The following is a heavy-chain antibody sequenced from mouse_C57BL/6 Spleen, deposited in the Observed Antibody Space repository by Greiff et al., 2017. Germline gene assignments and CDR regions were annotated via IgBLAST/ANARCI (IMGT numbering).Heavy chain of an antibody. CDR1: GFTFSSYA. CDR2: ISDGGSYT. D-gene: IGHD1-1*01. Sequence: EVKLMESGGGLVKPGGSLKLSCAASGFTFSSYAMSWVRQTPEKGLAWVATISDGGSYTYYPDNVKGRFTIPRDNAKNNLYLQMSHLKSEDTAMYYCARDRGGNYGYFDVWGTGTTVTVSS. J-gene: IGHJ1*03. CDR3: ARDRGGNYGYFDV. V-gene: IGHV5-4*01.